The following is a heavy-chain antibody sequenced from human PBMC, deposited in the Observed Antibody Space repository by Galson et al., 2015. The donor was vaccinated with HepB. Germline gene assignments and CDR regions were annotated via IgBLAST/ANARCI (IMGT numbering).Heavy chain of an antibody. CDR1: GFSLSTSGVG. Sequence: PALVKPTQTLTLTCTFSGFSLSTSGVGVGWIRQPPGKALEWLALIYWNDDKRYSPSLKSRLTITKDTSKNQVVLTMTNMDPVDTATYYCAHRRLFGVVLAYDYWGQGTLVTVSS. V-gene: IGHV2-5*01. D-gene: IGHD3-3*01. CDR2: IYWNDDK. J-gene: IGHJ4*02. CDR3: AHRRLFGVVLAYDY.